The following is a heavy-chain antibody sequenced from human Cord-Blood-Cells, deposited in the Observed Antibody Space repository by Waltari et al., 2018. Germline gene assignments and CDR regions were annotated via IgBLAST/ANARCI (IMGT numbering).Heavy chain of an antibody. Sequence: QLQLQESGPGLVKPSETLSLTCTVSGGSISSSSSYWGWIRQPPGKGLEGIGSIYYSGSTYYNPSLKSRVTISVDTSKNQFSLKLSSVTAADTAVYYCAKYSSGWYWYFDLWGRGTLVTVSS. V-gene: IGHV4-39*01. D-gene: IGHD6-19*01. CDR1: GGSISSSSSY. CDR2: IYYSGST. J-gene: IGHJ2*01. CDR3: AKYSSGWYWYFDL.